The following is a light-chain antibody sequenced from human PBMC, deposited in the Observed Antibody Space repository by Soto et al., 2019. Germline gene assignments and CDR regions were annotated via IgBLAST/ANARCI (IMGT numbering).Light chain of an antibody. CDR3: QQYGSSGT. V-gene: IGKV3-20*01. Sequence: EIVMTQSPVTLSLSPGERATLSCRASQSISSNLAWYQQKPGQAPRLLIYGASNRATGIPDRFSGSRSGTDFTLTISRLVPEDFAVYYCQQYGSSGTFGQGTKVDIK. CDR1: QSISSN. J-gene: IGKJ1*01. CDR2: GAS.